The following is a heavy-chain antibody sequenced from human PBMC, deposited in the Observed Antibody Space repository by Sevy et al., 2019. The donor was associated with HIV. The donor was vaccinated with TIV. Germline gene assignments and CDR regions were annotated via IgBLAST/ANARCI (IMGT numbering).Heavy chain of an antibody. Sequence: GGSLRLSCAASEFIFTNAWMSWVRQAPGKGLEWVGRIKSKTNGGTIDYAAPVEGRFTISRDDSKKTLYLQMNSLKTEDTAVYYCTTDLEYQLERYYFNYWGQGTLVTVSS. V-gene: IGHV3-15*01. CDR3: TTDLEYQLERYYFNY. D-gene: IGHD2-2*01. CDR1: EFIFTNAW. CDR2: IKSKTNGGTI. J-gene: IGHJ4*02.